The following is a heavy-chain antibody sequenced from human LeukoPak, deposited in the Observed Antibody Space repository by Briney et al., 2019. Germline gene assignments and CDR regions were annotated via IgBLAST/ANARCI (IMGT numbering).Heavy chain of an antibody. Sequence: PSETLSLTCTVSGGSISSGGYYWSWICQHPGKGLEWIGYIHNSGSTYYNPSLKSPVSISVDTSKNQFSLKLSSVTAADTAVYYCASRTNYESPLGVVPAAMDASFDYWGQGTLVTVSS. CDR2: IHNSGST. J-gene: IGHJ4*02. CDR3: ASRTNYESPLGVVPAAMDASFDY. D-gene: IGHD2-2*01. CDR1: GGSISSGGYY. V-gene: IGHV4-31*01.